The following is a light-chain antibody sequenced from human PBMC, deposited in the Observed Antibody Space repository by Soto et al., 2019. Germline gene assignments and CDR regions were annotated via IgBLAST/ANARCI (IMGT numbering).Light chain of an antibody. CDR1: QSISSW. CDR2: KAS. Sequence: DSQMTQSPSTLSASVGDRVTITCRASQSISSWLAWYQQKPGKAPKLLIYKASSLESGVSSRFSGSGSGTEFTLTISSLQPDDFATYYCQQYNSYSPTFGQGTKVDIK. CDR3: QQYNSYSPT. V-gene: IGKV1-5*03. J-gene: IGKJ1*01.